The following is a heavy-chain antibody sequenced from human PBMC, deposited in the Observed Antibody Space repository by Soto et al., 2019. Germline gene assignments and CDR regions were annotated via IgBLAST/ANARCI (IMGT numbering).Heavy chain of an antibody. CDR2: IWYDGSNK. J-gene: IGHJ4*02. CDR3: ATHSRGYCSSTSCFGFDY. V-gene: IGHV3-33*01. D-gene: IGHD2-2*01. Sequence: PGGSLRLSCAASGFTFSSYGMHWVRQAPGKGLEWVAVIWYDGSNKYYADSVKGRFTISRDNSKNTLYLQMNSLRAEDTAVYYCATHSRGYCSSTSCFGFDYWGQGTLVTVSS. CDR1: GFTFSSYG.